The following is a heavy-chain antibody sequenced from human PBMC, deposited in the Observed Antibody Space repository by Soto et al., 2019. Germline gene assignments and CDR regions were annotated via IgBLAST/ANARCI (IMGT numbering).Heavy chain of an antibody. D-gene: IGHD3-22*01. CDR3: ASGDDSSGYYYGFDAFDI. CDR2: ISSSSSTI. V-gene: IGHV3-48*02. J-gene: IGHJ3*02. CDR1: GFTFSSYS. Sequence: EVQLVESGGGLVQPGGSLRLSCAASGFTFSSYSMNWVRQAPGKGLEWVSYISSSSSTIYYADSVKGRFTISRDNAKNSLYLQMNSLREEDTAVYYCASGDDSSGYYYGFDAFDIWGQGTMVTVSS.